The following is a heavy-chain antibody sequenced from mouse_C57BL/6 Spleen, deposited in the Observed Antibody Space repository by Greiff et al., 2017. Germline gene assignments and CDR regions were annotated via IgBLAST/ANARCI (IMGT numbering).Heavy chain of an antibody. V-gene: IGHV1-26*01. D-gene: IGHD1-1*01. Sequence: EVQLQQSGPELVKPGASVKISCKASGYTFTDYYMNWVQQSHGKSLEWIGDINPNNGGTSYNQKFKGKATLTVDKSSSTAYMELRILTSEDSAVYYCARWIYYGSSSFAMDYWGQGTSVTVSS. CDR1: GYTFTDYY. CDR3: ARWIYYGSSSFAMDY. CDR2: INPNNGGT. J-gene: IGHJ4*01.